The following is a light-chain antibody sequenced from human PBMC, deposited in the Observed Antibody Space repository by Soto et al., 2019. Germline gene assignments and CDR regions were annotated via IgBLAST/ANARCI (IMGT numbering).Light chain of an antibody. CDR3: QQYNDWPKT. CDR1: QSVTRN. Sequence: EIVMTQSPATLSVSPGERATLSCRASQSVTRNLAWYQQKPGQAPRLLIFGASTRATGLPARFSGSGSGTEFTLTISSLQSEDFALYYCQQYNDWPKTFGQGT. V-gene: IGKV3-15*01. J-gene: IGKJ1*01. CDR2: GAS.